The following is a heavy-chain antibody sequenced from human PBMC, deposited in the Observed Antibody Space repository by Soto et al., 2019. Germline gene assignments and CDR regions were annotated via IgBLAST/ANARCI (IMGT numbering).Heavy chain of an antibody. V-gene: IGHV3-33*01. CDR3: ARDRWVATRFDS. J-gene: IGHJ4*02. D-gene: IGHD5-12*01. Sequence: QVQLVESGGGVVQPGRSLRLSCAASGFTFISYVMHWVRQAPGKWLEWVAVIWYDGSNKYYADSVKARFTISRSTSKNWRYLQMTSLSAEDTAVYYCARDRWVATRFDSWGQGTLVTVSS. CDR2: IWYDGSNK. CDR1: GFTFISYV.